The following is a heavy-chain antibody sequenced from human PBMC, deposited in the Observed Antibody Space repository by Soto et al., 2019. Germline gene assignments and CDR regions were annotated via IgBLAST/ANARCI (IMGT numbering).Heavy chain of an antibody. CDR1: GFTFSSYS. D-gene: IGHD1-1*01. Sequence: GGSLRLSCAASGFTFSSYSMNWVRQAPGKGLEWVSTISSTSIYIYYADSVRGRFTISRDNAKNSLYLQMNSLRAEDTAIYYCATDQLSLLNYDYWAQGTLVTVSS. CDR3: ATDQLSLLNYDY. V-gene: IGHV3-21*01. CDR2: ISSTSIYI. J-gene: IGHJ4*02.